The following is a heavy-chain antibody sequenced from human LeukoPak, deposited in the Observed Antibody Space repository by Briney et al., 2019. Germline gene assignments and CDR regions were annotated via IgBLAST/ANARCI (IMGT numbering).Heavy chain of an antibody. J-gene: IGHJ4*02. CDR2: INQDGSEK. Sequence: GGSLRLSCAASGLIFNTYWISWVRQAPGKGLERLATINQDGSEKYYVDSVKGRFTISRDNAKNSLFLQMNSLRAEDTAVYYCTTFYTRLTDYWGQGTLVTVSS. CDR1: GLIFNTYW. CDR3: TTFYTRLTDY. D-gene: IGHD2/OR15-2a*01. V-gene: IGHV3-7*05.